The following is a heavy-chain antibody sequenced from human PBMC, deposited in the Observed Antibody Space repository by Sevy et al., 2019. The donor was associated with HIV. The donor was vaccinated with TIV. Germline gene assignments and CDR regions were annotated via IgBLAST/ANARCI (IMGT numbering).Heavy chain of an antibody. Sequence: SETLSLTCTVSGGSITSLYWNWIRRPPGKGLEWIANIYYNGHINDNPSLKSRVTLSPDTSKNQFSLRLSSVTAADTAMYYCAGENAWGRGYSWGQGTLVTVSS. D-gene: IGHD1-26*01. V-gene: IGHV4-59*08. CDR1: GGSITSLY. CDR2: IYYNGHI. CDR3: AGENAWGRGYS. J-gene: IGHJ4*02.